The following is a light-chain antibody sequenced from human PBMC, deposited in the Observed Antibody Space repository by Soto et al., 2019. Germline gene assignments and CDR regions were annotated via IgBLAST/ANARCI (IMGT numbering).Light chain of an antibody. CDR1: QSVSSY. Sequence: EIVLTKSPATLSLSPGERATLSCSASQSVSSYLAWYQQKPGQAPRLLLYDASNRVTGIPARFSGSGSGTDFTLTISSLEREDFAVYYCQHRSNWPLTFGGGDQVEIK. J-gene: IGKJ4*01. V-gene: IGKV3-11*01. CDR2: DAS. CDR3: QHRSNWPLT.